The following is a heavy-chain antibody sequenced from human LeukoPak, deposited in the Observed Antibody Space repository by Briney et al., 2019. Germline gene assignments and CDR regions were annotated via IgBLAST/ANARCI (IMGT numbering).Heavy chain of an antibody. CDR2: VYSTGAA. Sequence: SETLSLTCTVSGDSISDYYWSWIRQPAGKRLEWIGRVYSTGAATLNPSLKSRVTMSADTSKNHVSLKLSSVTAADTAVYYCARAQRRYVWDAFDIWGQGTMVTVSS. CDR3: ARAQRRYVWDAFDI. CDR1: GDSISDYY. V-gene: IGHV4-4*07. D-gene: IGHD1-14*01. J-gene: IGHJ3*02.